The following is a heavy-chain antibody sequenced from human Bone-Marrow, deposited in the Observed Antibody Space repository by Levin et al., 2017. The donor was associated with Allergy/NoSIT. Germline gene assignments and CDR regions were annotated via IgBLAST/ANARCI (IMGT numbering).Heavy chain of an antibody. Sequence: SCAASGFDFNNYATSWVRQAPGKGLEWVSSISGGGGSTYYPDSVKGRFTISKDKFKNTLFLQMNSLTGDDTAVYYCAKTRDWYFDLWGRGTLVTVSS. CDR1: GFDFNNYA. D-gene: IGHD4-11*01. CDR2: ISGGGGST. CDR3: AKTRDWYFDL. J-gene: IGHJ2*01. V-gene: IGHV3-23*01.